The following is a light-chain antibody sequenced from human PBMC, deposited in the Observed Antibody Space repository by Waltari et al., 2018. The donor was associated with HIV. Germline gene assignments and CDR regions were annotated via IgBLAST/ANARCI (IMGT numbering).Light chain of an antibody. J-gene: IGLJ3*02. V-gene: IGLV1-47*01. Sequence: QSVLTQPPSASGTPGQRITISCLGTRSNIGSDYAYWYQQLPGAAPKLLIYRSDQRPSVVPGRFSVTSPGTSASLAVSALRSEDGADYYCAAWDGSLSGWAFCGGTKWAVL. CDR2: RSD. CDR3: AAWDGSLSGWA. CDR1: RSNIGSDY.